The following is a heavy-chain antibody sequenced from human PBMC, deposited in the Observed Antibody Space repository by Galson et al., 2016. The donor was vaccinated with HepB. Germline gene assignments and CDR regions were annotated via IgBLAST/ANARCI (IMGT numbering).Heavy chain of an antibody. CDR1: GFTFSSYS. D-gene: IGHD1-7*01. CDR3: ARVGGSGTYYYFDS. J-gene: IGHJ4*02. Sequence: SLRLSCAASGFTFSSYSMNWVRQAPGKGLEWVSSISGSGEYILYADSMKGRFTISRANAWNSLYLQMNSLRAEDTAVYYCARVGGSGTYYYFDSWGQGTLVTVSS. CDR2: ISGSGEYI. V-gene: IGHV3-21*01.